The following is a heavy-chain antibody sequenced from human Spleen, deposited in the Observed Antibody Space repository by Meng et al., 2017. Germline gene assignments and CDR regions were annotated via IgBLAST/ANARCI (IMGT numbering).Heavy chain of an antibody. CDR2: INHSGST. V-gene: IGHV4-34*01. D-gene: IGHD5-18*01. CDR3: ARGETAYYYYGMDV. CDR1: GGSFSDYY. Sequence: SQTLSLTCAVYGGSFSDYYWSWIRQPPGKGLEWIGEINHSGSTNYNPSLKSRVTILVDMSKNQFSLKLSSVTAADTAVYYCARGETAYYYYGMDVWGQGTTVNGAS. J-gene: IGHJ6*02.